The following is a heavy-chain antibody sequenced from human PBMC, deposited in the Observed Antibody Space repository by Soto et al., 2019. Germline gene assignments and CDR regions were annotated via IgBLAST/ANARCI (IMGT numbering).Heavy chain of an antibody. Sequence: PGGSLRLCCAAPEFTFSNYAMSWVRQATGKGLELVSAISYGGGTTYYADSVKGRFTISRDNSKNTLYLQMNSLRAEDTAVYYCAKNPAYYYDSTGYHFDYWGQGT. J-gene: IGHJ4*02. D-gene: IGHD3-22*01. CDR3: AKNPAYYYDSTGYHFDY. CDR1: EFTFSNYA. CDR2: ISYGGGTT. V-gene: IGHV3-23*01.